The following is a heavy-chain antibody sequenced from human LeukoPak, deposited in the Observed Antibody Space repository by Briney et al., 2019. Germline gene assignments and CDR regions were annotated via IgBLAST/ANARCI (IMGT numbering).Heavy chain of an antibody. J-gene: IGHJ4*02. D-gene: IGHD1-26*01. Sequence: SETLSLTCTVSSGSISNSTFYWGSIRQPPGKGLEWIGSMYYSGSTYYNPSLKSRVTITVDTSKNQFSLKMTSVTAADTAVYYCARRSNSGSDDGEDYFDYWGQGTLVTVSS. CDR2: MYYSGST. CDR1: SGSISNSTFY. CDR3: ARRSNSGSDDGEDYFDY. V-gene: IGHV4-39*01.